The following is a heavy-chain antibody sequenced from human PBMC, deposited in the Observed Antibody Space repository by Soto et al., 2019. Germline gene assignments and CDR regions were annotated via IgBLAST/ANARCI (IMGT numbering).Heavy chain of an antibody. Sequence: GGSLRLSCAASGFTFSSYGMHWVRQAPGKGLEWVAVISYDGSNKYYADSVKGRFTISRDNSKNTLYLQMNSLRAEDTAVYYCAKDYLPTQVPAAPVFYYYYYYMDVWGKGTTVTVSS. V-gene: IGHV3-30*18. D-gene: IGHD2-2*01. CDR3: AKDYLPTQVPAAPVFYYYYYYMDV. CDR1: GFTFSSYG. J-gene: IGHJ6*03. CDR2: ISYDGSNK.